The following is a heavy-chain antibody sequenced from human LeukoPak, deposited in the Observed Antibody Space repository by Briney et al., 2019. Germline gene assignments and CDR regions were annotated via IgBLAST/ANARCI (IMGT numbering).Heavy chain of an antibody. J-gene: IGHJ6*03. V-gene: IGHV1-2*02. CDR2: INPNSGGT. D-gene: IGHD3-22*01. CDR1: GYTFTGYY. Sequence: ASVKVSCKASGYTFTGYYMHWVRQAPGQGLEWTGWINPNSGGTNYAQKFQGRVTMTRDTSISTAYMELSRLRSDDTAVYYCARDRGYDSSGYYLGYYYYYMDVWGKGTTVTVSS. CDR3: ARDRGYDSSGYYLGYYYYYMDV.